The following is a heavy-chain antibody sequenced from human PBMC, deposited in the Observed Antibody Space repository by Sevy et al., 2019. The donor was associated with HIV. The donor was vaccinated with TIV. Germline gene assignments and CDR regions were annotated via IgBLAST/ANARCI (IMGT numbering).Heavy chain of an antibody. CDR3: ASYGIAAAGPATFDY. CDR2: IYYSGST. D-gene: IGHD6-13*01. Sequence: SETLSLTCTVSGGSISSYYWSWIRQPPGKGLGWIGYIYYSGSTNYNPSLKSRVTISVDTSKNQFSLKLSSVTAADTAVYYCASYGIAAAGPATFDYWGQGTLVTVSS. V-gene: IGHV4-59*12. J-gene: IGHJ4*02. CDR1: GGSISSYY.